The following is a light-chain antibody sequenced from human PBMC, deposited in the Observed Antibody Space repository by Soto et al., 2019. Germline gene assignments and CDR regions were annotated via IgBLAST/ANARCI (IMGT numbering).Light chain of an antibody. J-gene: IGKJ1*01. CDR2: GAS. CDR3: QHYGDSRT. V-gene: IGKV3-20*01. CDR1: QSVSSRY. Sequence: DIVLTQSPGTLSLSPGDRATLSCRASQSVSSRYLAWYQQKPGQAPRLLIYGASSRATGIPDRFSGSGSGTDFTLTISRLEPEDFAVYYCQHYGDSRTFGQGTKVEIK.